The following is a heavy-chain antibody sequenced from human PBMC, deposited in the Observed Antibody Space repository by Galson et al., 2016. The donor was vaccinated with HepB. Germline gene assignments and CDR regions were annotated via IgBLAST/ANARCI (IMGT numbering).Heavy chain of an antibody. CDR3: AHSPWEWELLPYFDY. CDR1: GFSLSTSGVG. V-gene: IGHV2-5*02. CDR2: IYWDDDK. J-gene: IGHJ4*02. Sequence: PALVKPTQTLTLTRTFSGFSLSTSGVGVGWIRQPPGKALEWLALIYWDDDKRYSPSLKSRLTITKDTSKNQVVLTMTNMDPVDTATYYCAHSPWEWELLPYFDYWGQGTLVTVSS. D-gene: IGHD1-26*01.